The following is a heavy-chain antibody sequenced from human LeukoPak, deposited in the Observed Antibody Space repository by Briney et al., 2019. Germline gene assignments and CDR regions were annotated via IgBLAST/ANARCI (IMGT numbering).Heavy chain of an antibody. V-gene: IGHV1-69*05. CDR3: AREGSMTAAFDY. D-gene: IGHD2-21*02. CDR2: IIPIFGTA. J-gene: IGHJ4*02. CDR1: GGTFSSYA. Sequence: SVKVSCKASGGTFSSYAISWVRQAPGQGLEWMGGIIPIFGTANYAQKFQGRVTITTDESTGTAYMELSSLRSEGTAVYYCAREGSMTAAFDYWGQGTLVTVSS.